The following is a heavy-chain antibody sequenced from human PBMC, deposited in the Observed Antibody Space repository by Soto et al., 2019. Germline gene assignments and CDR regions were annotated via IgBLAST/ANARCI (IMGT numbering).Heavy chain of an antibody. Sequence: PGGSLRLSCAASGFTFSNYAMSWVRQAPGKGLEWVSSFSGSGGSTYYADSVKGRFTISRDNSKNTLYLQMDSLRSEDTAVYFCAKAPYSSGWSYYFDYWGQGTPVTVSS. CDR3: AKAPYSSGWSYYFDY. J-gene: IGHJ4*02. CDR2: FSGSGGST. V-gene: IGHV3-23*01. D-gene: IGHD6-19*01. CDR1: GFTFSNYA.